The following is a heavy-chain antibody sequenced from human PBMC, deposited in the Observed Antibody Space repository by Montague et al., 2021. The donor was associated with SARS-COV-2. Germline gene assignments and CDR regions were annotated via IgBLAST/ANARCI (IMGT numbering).Heavy chain of an antibody. Sequence: SETLSITCTVSGGSISTYYWNWIRQFPGKGLEWIGYIDYSGSTNYNPSLQSRVIISVDRSKIQFSLKLNSVTAADTAIYYCARLPYDNSYGMDVWGQGTTVTVSS. CDR3: ARLPYDNSYGMDV. V-gene: IGHV4-59*01. CDR2: IDYSGST. J-gene: IGHJ6*02. D-gene: IGHD3-9*01. CDR1: GGSISTYY.